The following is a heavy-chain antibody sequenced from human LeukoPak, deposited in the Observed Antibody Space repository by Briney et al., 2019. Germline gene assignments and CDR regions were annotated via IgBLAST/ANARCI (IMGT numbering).Heavy chain of an antibody. J-gene: IGHJ3*02. CDR3: ARTASGDLTDAFDI. CDR1: GFTFTGYS. CDR2: ISISSDNI. V-gene: IGHV3-48*02. D-gene: IGHD7-27*01. Sequence: GGSLRLSCAASGFTFTGYSMNWVRQAPGKGLEWVSYISISSDNIYYADSVKGRFTISRDDAKNALYLQMNSLRDEDTAVYYCARTASGDLTDAFDIWGQGTLVTVSS.